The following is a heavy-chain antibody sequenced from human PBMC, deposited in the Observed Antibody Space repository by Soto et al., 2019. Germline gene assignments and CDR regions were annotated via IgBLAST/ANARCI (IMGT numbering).Heavy chain of an antibody. CDR3: VKARYVSHRGYFDY. J-gene: IGHJ4*02. Sequence: EVQLLDSGGGLVHPGGSPRLSCAASGFSFSSGDAMSWVRQAPGKGLEWVSTIDDSGSGTFYADSVKGRFTISRDNSKNTLWLQMNSLGADDTARYFCVKARYVSHRGYFDYWGQGTLVTVSS. CDR1: GFSFSSGDA. CDR2: IDDSGSGT. V-gene: IGHV3-23*05. D-gene: IGHD3-16*01.